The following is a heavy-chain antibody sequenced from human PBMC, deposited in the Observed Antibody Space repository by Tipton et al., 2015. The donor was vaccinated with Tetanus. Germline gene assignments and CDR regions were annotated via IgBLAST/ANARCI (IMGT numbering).Heavy chain of an antibody. CDR2: IKQDGSEK. Sequence: SLRLSCAASGFTLSTYWMSWVRQAPGKGLEWVASIKQDGSEKYYVDSVKGRFTISRDNAKNSLHLQMNSLRADDTALYYCVSGSALDYWGQGTLISVSS. CDR3: VSGSALDY. V-gene: IGHV3-7*01. CDR1: GFTLSTYW. D-gene: IGHD6-25*01. J-gene: IGHJ4*02.